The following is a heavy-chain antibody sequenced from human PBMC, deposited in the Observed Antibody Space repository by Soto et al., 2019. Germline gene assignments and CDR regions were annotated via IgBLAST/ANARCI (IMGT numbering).Heavy chain of an antibody. Sequence: GWSLRLSCTTSGFTFGDYAMSWFRQAPGKRLEWVGFIRSKAYGGTTQYAASVKGRFTISRDDSKSIAYLQMNSLKTEDTAVYYCARVGSASMIVVVIADYWGQGTLVTVSS. CDR2: IRSKAYGGTT. J-gene: IGHJ4*02. D-gene: IGHD3-22*01. CDR3: ARVGSASMIVVVIADY. CDR1: GFTFGDYA. V-gene: IGHV3-49*03.